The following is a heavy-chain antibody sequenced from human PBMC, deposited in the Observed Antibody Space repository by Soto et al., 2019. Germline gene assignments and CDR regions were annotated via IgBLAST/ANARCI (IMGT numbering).Heavy chain of an antibody. Sequence: GASVKVSCKASGYTFTSYGISWVRQAPGQGLEWMGWISAYNGNTNYAQKLQGRVTMTTDTSTSTAYMELSRLRSDDTAVYYCARWGVATILGPYGMDVWGQGTTVTVSS. CDR3: ARWGVATILGPYGMDV. CDR1: GYTFTSYG. V-gene: IGHV1-18*01. J-gene: IGHJ6*02. D-gene: IGHD5-12*01. CDR2: ISAYNGNT.